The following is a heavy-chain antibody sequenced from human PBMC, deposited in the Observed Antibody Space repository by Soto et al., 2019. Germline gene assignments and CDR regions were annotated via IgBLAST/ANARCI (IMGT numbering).Heavy chain of an antibody. CDR1: GYTFTSYG. CDR3: AREHLYNWNLGI. J-gene: IGHJ3*02. V-gene: IGHV1-18*01. Sequence: QVPLVQSGAEVKYPGASVKVSCKATGYTFTSYGISWVRQAPGQGLEWMGWISAYNGNTNYAQKLQGRVTMTTDTSTSTAYMEMRSLRSDDTAVYYCAREHLYNWNLGIWGQGTMVTVSS. CDR2: ISAYNGNT. D-gene: IGHD1-20*01.